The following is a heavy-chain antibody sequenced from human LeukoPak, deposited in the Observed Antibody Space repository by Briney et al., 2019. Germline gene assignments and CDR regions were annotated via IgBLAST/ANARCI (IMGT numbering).Heavy chain of an antibody. J-gene: IGHJ2*01. D-gene: IGHD3-3*01. CDR2: INPSGGST. CDR3: ARGSRPLYYDFWSGGNWYFDL. CDR1: GYTFTSYY. Sequence: ASVKVSCKASGYTFTSYYMHWVRQAPGQGLEWMGIINPSGGSTSYAQKFQGRVTMTRDMSTSTVYMELSSLRSEDTAVYYCARGSRPLYYDFWSGGNWYFDLWGRGTLVIVSS. V-gene: IGHV1-46*01.